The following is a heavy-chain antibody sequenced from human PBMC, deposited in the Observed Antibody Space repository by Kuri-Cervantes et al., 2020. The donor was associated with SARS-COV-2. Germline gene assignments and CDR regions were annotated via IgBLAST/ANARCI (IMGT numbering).Heavy chain of an antibody. CDR1: GFPFSTYG. CDR2: ISYDGSNK. J-gene: IGHJ5*02. D-gene: IGHD4-17*01. CDR3: ARGRRIDYGDYAGWGRMNWFDP. V-gene: IGHV3-30*03. Sequence: GGSLRLSCAASGFPFSTYGMHWVRQPPGKGLEWVAVISYDGSNKYYVDSVKGRFTISRDNSKNSLYLQMNSLRAEDTAVYYCARGRRIDYGDYAGWGRMNWFDPWGQGTLVTVSS.